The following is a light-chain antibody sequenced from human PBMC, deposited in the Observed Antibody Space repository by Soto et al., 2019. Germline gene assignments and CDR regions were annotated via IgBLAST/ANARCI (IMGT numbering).Light chain of an antibody. Sequence: EIVLTQSPGTLSLSPGERATLSCRASQSVSSSYLAWYQQKPGEAPRLLIYGASSRATGIPDRFSGSGSGTDLILIISRLEPEDSAVYSCQQYGSSPGTFGQGTKVEIK. CDR2: GAS. J-gene: IGKJ1*01. V-gene: IGKV3-20*01. CDR3: QQYGSSPGT. CDR1: QSVSSSY.